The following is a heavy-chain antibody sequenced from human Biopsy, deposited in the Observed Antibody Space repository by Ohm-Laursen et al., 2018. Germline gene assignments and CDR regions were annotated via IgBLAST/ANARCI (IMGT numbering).Heavy chain of an antibody. V-gene: IGHV4-31*03. D-gene: IGHD1-26*01. Sequence: SETLSLTRTVSGVSISVDGYYWAWIRQLTGKGLDWIGYIYHSGTTYYNPSIKSRLTMSVDTSKNEFSLRLRSVTAAYTAVYFCSTFRASWDTTQGGDYWGQGTLVTVSS. CDR2: IYHSGTT. CDR1: GVSISVDGYY. CDR3: STFRASWDTTQGGDY. J-gene: IGHJ4*02.